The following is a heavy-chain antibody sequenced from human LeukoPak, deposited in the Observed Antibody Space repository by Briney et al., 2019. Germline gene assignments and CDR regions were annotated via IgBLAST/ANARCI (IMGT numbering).Heavy chain of an antibody. CDR1: GFTFSNYG. CDR3: AKTAGLAAAADFDY. Sequence: PGGSLRLSCAASGFTFSNYGMSWVRQAPGKGLEWVSSISGSGDSTYYADSVKGRFTISRDNSKNTLYLQMNSLRAEDTAVYYCAKTAGLAAAADFDYWGQGTLVTVSS. V-gene: IGHV3-23*01. D-gene: IGHD6-13*01. CDR2: ISGSGDST. J-gene: IGHJ4*02.